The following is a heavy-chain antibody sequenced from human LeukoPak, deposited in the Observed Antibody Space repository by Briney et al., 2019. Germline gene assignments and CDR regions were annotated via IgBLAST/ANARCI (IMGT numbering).Heavy chain of an antibody. D-gene: IGHD5-18*01. CDR2: IYYSGST. V-gene: IGHV4-39*07. J-gene: IGHJ3*02. CDR3: ARTFINTAHVMAFDI. CDR1: GGSISSSSYY. Sequence: TSETLSLTCTVSGGSISSSSYYWGWIRQPPGKGLEWIGSIYYSGSTNYNPSLKSRVTISVDTSKNQFSLKLSSVTAADTAVYYCARTFINTAHVMAFDIWGQGTMVTVSS.